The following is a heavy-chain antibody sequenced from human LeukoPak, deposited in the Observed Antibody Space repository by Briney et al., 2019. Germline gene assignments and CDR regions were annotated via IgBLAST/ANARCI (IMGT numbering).Heavy chain of an antibody. V-gene: IGHV1-69*04. J-gene: IGHJ6*03. CDR2: IIPILGIA. CDR3: ARDAVVAATPRYMDV. D-gene: IGHD2-15*01. CDR1: GGTFSSYT. Sequence: SVKVSCKASGGTFSSYTISWVRQAPGQGLEWMGRIIPILGIAIYAQKFQGRVTINADKSTSTAYMELSSLRSEDTAVYYCARDAVVAATPRYMDVWGKGTTVTVSS.